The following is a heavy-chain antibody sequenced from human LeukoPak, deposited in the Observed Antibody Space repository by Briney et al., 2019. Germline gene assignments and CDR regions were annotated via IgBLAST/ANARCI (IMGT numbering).Heavy chain of an antibody. D-gene: IGHD3-3*01. CDR2: IYHSGST. CDR3: ARVRFLEWFRFDY. V-gene: IGHV4-38-2*01. J-gene: IGHJ4*02. CDR1: GYSISSGYY. Sequence: ETLSLTCAVSGYSISSGYYWGWIRQPPGKGLEWIGSIYHSGSTYYNPSLKRRVTISVDTSNNQFSLKLSSVTAADTAVYYCARVRFLEWFRFDYWGQGTLVTVSS.